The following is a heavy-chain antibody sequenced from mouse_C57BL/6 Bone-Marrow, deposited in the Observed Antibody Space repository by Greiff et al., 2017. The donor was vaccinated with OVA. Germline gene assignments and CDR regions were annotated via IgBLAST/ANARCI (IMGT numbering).Heavy chain of an antibody. D-gene: IGHD1-1*01. CDR1: GYTFTDYY. Sequence: EVQLQQSGPELVKPGASVKISCKASGYTFTDYYMNWVKQSHGKSLEWIGDINPNNGGTSYNQKFKGKATLTVDKSSSTAYMELRSLTSEDSAVYYCARWSLYYGSSYFDYSGQGTTLTVSS. V-gene: IGHV1-26*01. J-gene: IGHJ2*01. CDR3: ARWSLYYGSSYFDY. CDR2: INPNNGGT.